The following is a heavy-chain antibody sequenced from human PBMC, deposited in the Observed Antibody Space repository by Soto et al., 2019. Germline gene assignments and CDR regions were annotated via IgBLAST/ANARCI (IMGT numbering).Heavy chain of an antibody. J-gene: IGHJ3*02. V-gene: IGHV4-31*03. CDR3: ARVPEYSGYDLADAFDI. D-gene: IGHD5-12*01. Sequence: QVQLQESGPGLVKPSQTLSLTCTVSGGSISSGGYYWSWIRQHPGKGLEWIGYIYYSGSTYYNPSLKSRVTISVDTSKNQVSLKLSSVTAADTAVYYCARVPEYSGYDLADAFDIWGQGTMVTVSS. CDR2: IYYSGST. CDR1: GGSISSGGYY.